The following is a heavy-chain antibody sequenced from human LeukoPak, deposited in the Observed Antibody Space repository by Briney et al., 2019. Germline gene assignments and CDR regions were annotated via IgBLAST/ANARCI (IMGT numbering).Heavy chain of an antibody. CDR3: ASERSGQKDY. CDR1: GGPFSGYY. D-gene: IGHD1-1*01. Sequence: SETLSLTCALYGGPFSGYYWSWIRQPPKKGLEWIGEINHSGSTSYNPSLKSRVTISVDTSKNQFSLKLSSVTAADTAVYYCASERSGQKDYWGQGTLVTVSS. J-gene: IGHJ4*02. V-gene: IGHV4-34*01. CDR2: INHSGST.